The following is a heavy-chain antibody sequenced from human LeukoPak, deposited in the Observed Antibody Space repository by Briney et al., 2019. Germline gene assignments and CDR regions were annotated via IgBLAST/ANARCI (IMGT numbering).Heavy chain of an antibody. CDR3: AKDSYSKGDY. J-gene: IGHJ4*02. D-gene: IGHD4-11*01. Sequence: GGSLRLSCAASGFTFSNYWMSWVRQAPGKGLEWVANIKQDGSESNYVGSVKGRFTISRDNAKNSLYLQMNSLRAEDTAVYYCAKDSYSKGDYWGQGTLVSVPS. CDR2: IKQDGSES. CDR1: GFTFSNYW. V-gene: IGHV3-7*05.